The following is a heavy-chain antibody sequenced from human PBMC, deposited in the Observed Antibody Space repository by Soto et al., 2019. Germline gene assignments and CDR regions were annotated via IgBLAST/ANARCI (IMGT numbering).Heavy chain of an antibody. CDR2: IYYSGST. J-gene: IGHJ4*02. CDR1: GGSISSSSYY. D-gene: IGHD3-3*01. CDR3: ARQIIAYDFSNFDY. Sequence: SETLSLTCTVSGGSISSSSYYWGWIRQPPGKGLEWIGSIYYSGSTYYNPSLKSRVTISVDTSKNQFSLKLSSATAADTAVYYCARQIIAYDFSNFDYWGQGTLVTVSS. V-gene: IGHV4-39*01.